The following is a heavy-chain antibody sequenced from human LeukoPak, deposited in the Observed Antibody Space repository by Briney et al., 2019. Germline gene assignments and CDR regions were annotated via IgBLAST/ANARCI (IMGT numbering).Heavy chain of an antibody. CDR1: GFTFSTYS. CDR3: ARGRSITILRGVAISDGFDI. CDR2: IATSSDYI. Sequence: GGSLRLSCAASGFTFSTYSMNWVRQAPGKGLEWVSSIATSSDYIYYAGSLKGRFTISRDNAKNSLYLHMNSLRSDDTAVYYCARGRSITILRGVAISDGFDIWGQGTKVTVSS. J-gene: IGHJ3*02. V-gene: IGHV3-21*06. D-gene: IGHD3-10*01.